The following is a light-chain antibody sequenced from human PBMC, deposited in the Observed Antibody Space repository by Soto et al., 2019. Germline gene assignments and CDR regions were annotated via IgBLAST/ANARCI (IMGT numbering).Light chain of an antibody. Sequence: DIQLTQSPSPLSASVGDRVTITCRASQGISSYLAWYQQKPGKAPKLLTYAASTLQSGVPSRFSGSGSGTDFTLTSSSLQPEDFATYYCHQLNSSPYSFGQGTKLEIK. CDR3: HQLNSSPYS. CDR1: QGISSY. V-gene: IGKV1-9*01. CDR2: AAS. J-gene: IGKJ2*01.